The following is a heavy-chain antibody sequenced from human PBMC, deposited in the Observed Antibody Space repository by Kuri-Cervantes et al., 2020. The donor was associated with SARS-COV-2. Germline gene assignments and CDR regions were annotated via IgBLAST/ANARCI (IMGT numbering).Heavy chain of an antibody. V-gene: IGHV3-30-3*01. Sequence: GESLKISCAASGFTFSSYAMHWVRQAPGKGLEWVAVISYDGSNKYYADSVKGRFTISRDNSKNSLYLQMNSLRAEDTAVYYCAREGSDYDFGSGYYFEFDYWGQGTLVTVSS. CDR1: GFTFSSYA. J-gene: IGHJ4*02. CDR3: AREGSDYDFGSGYYFEFDY. CDR2: ISYDGSNK. D-gene: IGHD3-3*01.